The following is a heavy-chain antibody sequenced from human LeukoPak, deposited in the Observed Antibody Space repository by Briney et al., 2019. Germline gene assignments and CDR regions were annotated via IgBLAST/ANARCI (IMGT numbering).Heavy chain of an antibody. J-gene: IGHJ4*02. D-gene: IGHD3-10*01. V-gene: IGHV4-34*01. CDR1: GGSFSGYY. Sequence: PSETLSLTCAVYGGSFSGYYWSWIRQPPGEGLEWIGEINHSGSSNYNPSLKSRVTISVDTSKNHFSLKLSSVTAADTAVYYCARGRQAYYYGSGSYNYWGQGTLVTVSS. CDR2: INHSGSS. CDR3: ARGRQAYYYGSGSYNY.